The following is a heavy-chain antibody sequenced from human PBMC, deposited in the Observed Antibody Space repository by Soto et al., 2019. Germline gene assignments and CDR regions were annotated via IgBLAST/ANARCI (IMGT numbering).Heavy chain of an antibody. V-gene: IGHV3-30*04. Sequence: QVQLVESGGGVVQTGRSLRLSCAASGFTFSGYAIHWVRQAPGKGLEWVAVISHDARNQYYADPVKGRFTISRDNYKNTLYLQMDSLRAEDRAVYYCGRVGLSNSWTEGLDVWGQGTTVTVSS. CDR3: GRVGLSNSWTEGLDV. CDR1: GFTFSGYA. D-gene: IGHD6-19*01. J-gene: IGHJ6*02. CDR2: ISHDARNQ.